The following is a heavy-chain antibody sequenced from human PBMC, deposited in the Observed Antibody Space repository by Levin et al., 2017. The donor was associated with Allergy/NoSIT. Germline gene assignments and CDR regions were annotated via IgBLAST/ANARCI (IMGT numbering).Heavy chain of an antibody. Sequence: SLKISCAASGFTFDDYAMHWVRQAPGKGLEWVSGISWNSGSIGYADSVKGRFTISRDNAKNSLYLQMNSLRAEDTALYYCAKDIQQLVSYYFDYGGQGTLVIVSS. V-gene: IGHV3-9*01. D-gene: IGHD6-13*01. CDR1: GFTFDDYA. J-gene: IGHJ4*02. CDR3: AKDIQQLVSYYFDY. CDR2: ISWNSGSI.